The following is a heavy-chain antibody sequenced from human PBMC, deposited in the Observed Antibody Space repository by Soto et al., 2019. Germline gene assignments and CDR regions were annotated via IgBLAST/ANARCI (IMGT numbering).Heavy chain of an antibody. Sequence: GESLKISCKGSGYSFTSYWISWVRQMPGKGLEWMGRIDPSDSYTNYSPSFQGHVTISADKSISTVYLQWSSLKASDTAMYYCARHIVVVVPAAPDAFDIWGQGTMVTVSS. CDR2: IDPSDSYT. D-gene: IGHD2-2*01. CDR3: ARHIVVVVPAAPDAFDI. CDR1: GYSFTSYW. J-gene: IGHJ3*02. V-gene: IGHV5-10-1*01.